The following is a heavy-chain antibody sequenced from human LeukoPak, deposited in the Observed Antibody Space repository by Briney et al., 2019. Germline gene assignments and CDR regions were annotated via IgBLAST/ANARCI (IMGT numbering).Heavy chain of an antibody. CDR3: ARGRLFDY. CDR1: GGTFSSYA. D-gene: IGHD6-25*01. Sequence: ASVKVSCKASGGTFSSYAISWVRQAPGQGLEWMGWMNPNSGNTGYAQKFQGRVTMTRNTSISTAYMELSSLRSEDTAVYYCARGRLFDYWGQGTLVTVSS. J-gene: IGHJ4*02. V-gene: IGHV1-8*02. CDR2: MNPNSGNT.